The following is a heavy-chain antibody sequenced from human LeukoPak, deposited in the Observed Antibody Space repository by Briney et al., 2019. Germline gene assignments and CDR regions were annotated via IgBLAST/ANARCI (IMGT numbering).Heavy chain of an antibody. Sequence: GASVKVSCKASGYKFTNYGISWVRQAPGQGLEWMGWISPYNGNTIYAQKLQGRVTMTTDTSTSTAYMELSSLRSEDTAVYYCATGVVGAPFDYWGQGTLVTVSS. CDR3: ATGVVGAPFDY. D-gene: IGHD1-26*01. CDR1: GYKFTNYG. J-gene: IGHJ4*02. CDR2: ISPYNGNT. V-gene: IGHV1-18*01.